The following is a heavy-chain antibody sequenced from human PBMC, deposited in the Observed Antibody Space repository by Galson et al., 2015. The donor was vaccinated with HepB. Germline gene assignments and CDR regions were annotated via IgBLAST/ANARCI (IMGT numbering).Heavy chain of an antibody. D-gene: IGHD1-26*01. J-gene: IGHJ4*02. CDR1: GSTFSSYT. Sequence: SVKVSCKASGSTFSSYTISWVRQAPGQGLEWMGRIIPILGIANYAQKFQGRVTITADKSTSTAYMELSSLKSEDTAVYYCASGPIVGAPPPGYWGQGTLVTVSS. CDR2: IIPILGIA. V-gene: IGHV1-69*02. CDR3: ASGPIVGAPPPGY.